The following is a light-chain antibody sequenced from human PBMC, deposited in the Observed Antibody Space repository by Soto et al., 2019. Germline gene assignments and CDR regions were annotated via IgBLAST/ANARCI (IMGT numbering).Light chain of an antibody. V-gene: IGKV1-5*03. Sequence: DIQMTQSPSTLSASVGDRVTITCRASQSFSSWLAWYQQKPWKAPNLLIYKASSLESGFPSRISGSGSGTEFTLTISRLPPDDFATYYCQQYNSYPLTFGGGTKVEIK. J-gene: IGKJ4*01. CDR1: QSFSSW. CDR2: KAS. CDR3: QQYNSYPLT.